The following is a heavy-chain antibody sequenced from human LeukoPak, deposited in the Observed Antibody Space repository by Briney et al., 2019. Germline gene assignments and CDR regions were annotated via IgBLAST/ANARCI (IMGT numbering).Heavy chain of an antibody. D-gene: IGHD3-22*01. CDR1: GGSINYYY. Sequence: SETLSLTCTVSGGSINYYYWSWIRQPPGKALEWIGEIYYSGSTKSNPSLKSRVTISVDTSKHQFSLELRSVTAADTAMYFCARRPPNPVGDSSGYHYYGMDVWGQGTTVTVSS. CDR2: IYYSGST. J-gene: IGHJ6*02. V-gene: IGHV4-59*08. CDR3: ARRPPNPVGDSSGYHYYGMDV.